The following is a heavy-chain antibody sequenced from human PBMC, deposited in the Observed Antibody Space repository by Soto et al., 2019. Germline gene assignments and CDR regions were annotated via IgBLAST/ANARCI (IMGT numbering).Heavy chain of an antibody. Sequence: PSETLSLTCTVSGGSISSYYWSWIRQPPGKGLEWIGEINHSGSTNYNPSLKSRVTISVDTSKNQFSLKLSSVTAADTAVYYCARNSIAAAGNFGYWGQGTLVTVSS. D-gene: IGHD6-13*01. CDR3: ARNSIAAAGNFGY. V-gene: IGHV4-34*01. J-gene: IGHJ4*02. CDR1: GGSISSYY. CDR2: INHSGST.